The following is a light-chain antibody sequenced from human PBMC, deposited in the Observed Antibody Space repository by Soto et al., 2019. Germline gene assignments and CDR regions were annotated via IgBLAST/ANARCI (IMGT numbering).Light chain of an antibody. J-gene: IGKJ4*01. CDR3: QQRSNWPPGIT. V-gene: IGKV3-11*01. Sequence: EIVLTQSPSTLSLSPGERATLSCRASQSVSSYLAWYQQKPGQAPRLLIYDASNRATGIPARFSGSGSGIHFTHTISSLEPEDFAVYYCQQRSNWPPGITLGGGTKVEIK. CDR2: DAS. CDR1: QSVSSY.